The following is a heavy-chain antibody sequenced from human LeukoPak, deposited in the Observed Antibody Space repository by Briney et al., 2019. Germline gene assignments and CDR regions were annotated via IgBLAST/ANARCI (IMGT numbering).Heavy chain of an antibody. CDR1: GGSISSYY. V-gene: IGHV4-59*01. J-gene: IGHJ5*02. D-gene: IGHD1-26*01. CDR3: ARFTLGATNWFDP. CDR2: IYYSGST. Sequence: PSETLYLTCTVSGGSISSYYWSWIRQPPGKGLEWIGYIYYSGSTNYNPSLKSRVTISVDTSKNQFSLKLSSVTAADTAVYYCARFTLGATNWFDPWGQGTLVTVSS.